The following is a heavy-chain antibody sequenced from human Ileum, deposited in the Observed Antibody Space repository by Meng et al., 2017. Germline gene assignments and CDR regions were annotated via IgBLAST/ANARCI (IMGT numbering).Heavy chain of an antibody. D-gene: IGHD5-24*01. Sequence: ASVQVSCKASAYNFISYGFIWVRQAPGQGREWVGWISPYNGDTKYAQKLQGRVTMTTDISSSTAYMELKSLRFDDTAVYYCARDRRDGYAYGWFDPWGQGTLVTVSS. CDR3: ARDRRDGYAYGWFDP. V-gene: IGHV1-18*01. J-gene: IGHJ5*02. CDR1: AYNFISYG. CDR2: ISPYNGDT.